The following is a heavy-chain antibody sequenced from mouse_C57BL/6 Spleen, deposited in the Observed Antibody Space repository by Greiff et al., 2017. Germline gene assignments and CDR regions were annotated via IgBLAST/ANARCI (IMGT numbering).Heavy chain of an antibody. V-gene: IGHV3-6*01. CDR3: VRGGYFDY. J-gene: IGHJ2*01. Sequence: ESGPGLVKPSQSLSLTCSVTGYSITSGYYWNWIRQFPGNKLEWMGYISYDGSNNYNPSLKNRISITRDTSKNQFFLKLNSVTTEDTATYYCVRGGYFDYWGQGTTLTVSS. CDR2: ISYDGSN. CDR1: GYSITSGYY.